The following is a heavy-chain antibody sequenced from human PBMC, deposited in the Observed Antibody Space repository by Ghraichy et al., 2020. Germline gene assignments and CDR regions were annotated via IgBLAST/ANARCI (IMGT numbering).Heavy chain of an antibody. CDR2: IIPIFGTA. Sequence: SVKVSCKASGGTFSSYAISWVRQAPGQGLEWMGGIIPIFGTANYAQKFQGRVTITADESTSTAYMELSSLRSEDTAVYYCARVGDGNDYYYYGMDVWGQGTTVTVSS. D-gene: IGHD1-1*01. CDR1: GGTFSSYA. J-gene: IGHJ6*02. CDR3: ARVGDGNDYYYYGMDV. V-gene: IGHV1-69*13.